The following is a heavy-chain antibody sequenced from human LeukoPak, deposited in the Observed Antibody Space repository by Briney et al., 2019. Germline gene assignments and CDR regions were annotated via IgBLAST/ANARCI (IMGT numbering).Heavy chain of an antibody. CDR3: ARARDRRDYQFKGFDY. D-gene: IGHD3-16*01. J-gene: IGHJ4*02. CDR1: GDSISSGDYY. CDR2: IYASGRT. Sequence: SETLSLTCTVSGDSISSGDYYWSWIRQPAGKGLEWIGRIYASGRTNYSPSLKSRVTISVDTSENQFSLKLTSVTAADTAVYFCARARDRRDYQFKGFDYWGQGTLVTVSS. V-gene: IGHV4-61*02.